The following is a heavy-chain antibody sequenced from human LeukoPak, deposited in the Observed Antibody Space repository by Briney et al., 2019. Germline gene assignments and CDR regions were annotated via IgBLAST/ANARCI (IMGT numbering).Heavy chain of an antibody. Sequence: GGSLRLSCAASGFTFSSYGMHWVRQAPGKGLEWVAVISYDGSNKYYADSVKGRFTISRDNSKNTLYLQMNSLRAEDTAVYYCANTPSIRITMIVVVPVGIWGQGTMVTVSS. CDR1: GFTFSSYG. CDR3: ANTPSIRITMIVVVPVGI. D-gene: IGHD3-22*01. CDR2: ISYDGSNK. V-gene: IGHV3-30*18. J-gene: IGHJ3*02.